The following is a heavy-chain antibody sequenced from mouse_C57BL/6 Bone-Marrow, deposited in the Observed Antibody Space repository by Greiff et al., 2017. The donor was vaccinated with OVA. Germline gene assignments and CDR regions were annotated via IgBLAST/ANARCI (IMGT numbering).Heavy chain of an antibody. V-gene: IGHV14-3*01. CDR2: IDPANGNT. CDR3: ARSFITTVVPSAWFAY. J-gene: IGHJ3*01. CDR1: GFNIKNTY. D-gene: IGHD1-1*01. Sequence: EVKLMESVAELVRPGASVKLSCTASGFNIKNTYMHWVKQRPEQGLEWIGRIDPANGNTKYAPKFQGKATITADTSSNTAYLQLSSLTSEDTAIYYCARSFITTVVPSAWFAYWGQGTLVTVSA.